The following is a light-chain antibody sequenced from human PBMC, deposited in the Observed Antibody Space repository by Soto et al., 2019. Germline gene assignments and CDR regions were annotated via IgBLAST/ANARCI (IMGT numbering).Light chain of an antibody. J-gene: IGKJ1*01. CDR2: GAS. Sequence: EIVLAQSPGTLALSPGERGTLAVRASVIVSNNYLAWYQQRHGQAPRLLIYGASFSATDIPGRFGGHGSGTDFILSINILEPEDSAVYYCQQYGGSTWTFGQGTQVDI. V-gene: IGKV3-20*01. CDR3: QQYGGSTWT. CDR1: VIVSNNY.